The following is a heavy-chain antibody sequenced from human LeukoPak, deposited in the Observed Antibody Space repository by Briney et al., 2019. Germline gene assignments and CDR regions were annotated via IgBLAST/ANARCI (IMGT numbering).Heavy chain of an antibody. CDR1: GYTFTSYG. J-gene: IGHJ6*03. D-gene: IGHD3-3*01. V-gene: IGHV1-18*01. CDR2: ISAYNGNT. CDR3: ARAPTLEWLSPSYYMDV. Sequence: GASVKVSCKASGYTFTSYGISWVRQAPGQGLEWMGWISAYNGNTNYAQKLQGRVTMTTDTSTSTAYMELRSLRSDDTAVYYCARAPTLEWLSPSYYMDVWGKGTTVTVSS.